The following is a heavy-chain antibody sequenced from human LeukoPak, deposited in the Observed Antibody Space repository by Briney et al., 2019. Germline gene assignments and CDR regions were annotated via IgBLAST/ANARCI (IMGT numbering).Heavy chain of an antibody. CDR3: ARVTLTGYYAFDY. CDR2: ISSTSSNI. V-gene: IGHV3-21*01. J-gene: IGHJ4*02. Sequence: GGSLRLSCAASGFTFSSYGMTWVRQAPGKGLEWVSSISSTSSNIYYADSLKGRFTISRDNAKQSLYLQMNSLRAEDTAVYYCARVTLTGYYAFDYWGQGTLVTVSS. CDR1: GFTFSSYG. D-gene: IGHD3-9*01.